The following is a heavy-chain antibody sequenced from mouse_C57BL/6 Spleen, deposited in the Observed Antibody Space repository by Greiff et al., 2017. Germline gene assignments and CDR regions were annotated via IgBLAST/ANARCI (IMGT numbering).Heavy chain of an antibody. CDR1: GYTFTDYY. Sequence: VQLQQSGAELVRPGASVKLSCKASGYTFTDYYINWVKQRPGQGLEWIARIYPGSGNTYYNEKFKGKATLTAEKSSSTAYMQLSSLTSEDSAVYFCARLDWDPYFDYWGQGTTLTVSS. CDR2: IYPGSGNT. CDR3: ARLDWDPYFDY. J-gene: IGHJ2*01. V-gene: IGHV1-76*01. D-gene: IGHD4-1*01.